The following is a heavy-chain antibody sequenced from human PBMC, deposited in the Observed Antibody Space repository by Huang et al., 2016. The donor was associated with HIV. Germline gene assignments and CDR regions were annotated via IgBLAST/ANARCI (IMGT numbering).Heavy chain of an antibody. CDR1: GGSISSTDFY. V-gene: IGHV4-39*01. Sequence: QLQLQESGPGLVKPSETLSLSCTVSGGSISSTDFYWGWSRQPPGKGLEWMGSIYFGGNTYYNPSLKSRFTMSLDTSKNHFSLKLRSVTAANTGLYYCARHDIDCSGGACSGFDYWGQGTLVTVSS. CDR2: IYFGGNT. J-gene: IGHJ4*02. CDR3: ARHDIDCSGGACSGFDY. D-gene: IGHD2-15*01.